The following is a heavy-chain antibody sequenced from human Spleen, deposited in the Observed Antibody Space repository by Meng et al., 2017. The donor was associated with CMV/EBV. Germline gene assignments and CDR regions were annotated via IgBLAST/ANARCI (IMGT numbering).Heavy chain of an antibody. J-gene: IGHJ4*02. V-gene: IGHV1-69*05. CDR3: ARDQIAVSGLSYYFDF. CDR2: FIPIFDTA. D-gene: IGHD6-19*01. Sequence: SVKVSCKASGGTFSNYAINWVRQAPGQGLEWMGGFIPIFDTANYAQKFQGRVTITTDESMTTAYMELSSLRSEDTAVYYCARDQIAVSGLSYYFDFWGQGTLVTVSS. CDR1: GGTFSNYA.